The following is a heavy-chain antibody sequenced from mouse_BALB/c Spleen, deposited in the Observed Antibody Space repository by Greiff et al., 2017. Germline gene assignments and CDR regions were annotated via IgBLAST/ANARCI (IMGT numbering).Heavy chain of an antibody. CDR2: ISSGGSYT. CDR3: ARGDYYGSRDWYFDV. D-gene: IGHD1-1*01. Sequence: EVQRVESGGDLVKPGGSLKLSCAASGFTFSSYGMSWVRQTPDKRLEWVATISSGGSYTYYPDSVKGRFTISRDNAKNTLYLQMSSLKSEDTAMYYCARGDYYGSRDWYFDVWGAGTTVTVSS. J-gene: IGHJ1*01. CDR1: GFTFSSYG. V-gene: IGHV5-6*01.